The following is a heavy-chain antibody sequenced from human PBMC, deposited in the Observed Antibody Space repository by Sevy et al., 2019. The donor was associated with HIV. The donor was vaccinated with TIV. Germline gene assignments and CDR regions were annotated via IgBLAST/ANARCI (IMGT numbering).Heavy chain of an antibody. CDR3: TGDRYTLVRGIIMTWFDP. CDR1: GGSISGYY. V-gene: IGHV4-59*01. D-gene: IGHD3-10*01. CDR2: THSNGNT. Sequence: SETLSLTCTVSGGSISGYYWSWIRQSPGKGLEWIAYTHSNGNTNYNPSLKSRVTISIETSKNQFSLKFGSVTAADTAVYYCTGDRYTLVRGIIMTWFDPWGQGTLVTVSS. J-gene: IGHJ5*02.